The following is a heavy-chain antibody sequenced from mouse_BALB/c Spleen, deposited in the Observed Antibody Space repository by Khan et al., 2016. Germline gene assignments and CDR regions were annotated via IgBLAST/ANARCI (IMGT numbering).Heavy chain of an antibody. CDR3: ARTSDSYWFAY. CDR1: GYTFSNYW. CDR2: ILPGSAHT. Sequence: QVQLQQSGAELMKPGASMKISCKATGYTFSNYWIEWVRQRPGHGLEGNGEILPGSAHTNCNEKFKDKATFTAETSSNSAYMQLSSLRAEGCAVDSCARTSDSYWFAYWAQGPLVTVSA. D-gene: IGHD1-1*01. J-gene: IGHJ3*01. V-gene: IGHV1-9*01.